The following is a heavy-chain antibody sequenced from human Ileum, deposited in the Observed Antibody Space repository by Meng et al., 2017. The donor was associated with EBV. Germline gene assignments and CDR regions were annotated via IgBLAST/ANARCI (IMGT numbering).Heavy chain of an antibody. CDR3: ARTGVGLAFDY. CDR1: GDSMTNNNG. J-gene: IGHJ4*02. CDR2: IYHSGST. V-gene: IGHV4-4*02. Sequence: QVHRGGSDPGLVKSSGTLSLTCGVSGDSMTNNNGWTWVRQPPGKGLEWIGEIYHSGSTNYNPSLQSRATISVDMSKKQFSLKLRSVTAADTAVYYCARTGVGLAFDYWGLGTLVTVSS. D-gene: IGHD2-8*01.